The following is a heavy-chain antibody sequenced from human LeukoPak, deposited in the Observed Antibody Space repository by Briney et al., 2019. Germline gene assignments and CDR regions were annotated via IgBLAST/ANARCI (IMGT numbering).Heavy chain of an antibody. D-gene: IGHD3-10*01. Sequence: GGSLRLSCAASGFSFSNYVMHWVRQAPGKGLEWVAIISYDGSNKYYADSVKGRFTISRDNSKTTLYLQMNSLRLEDTAVYYCARARQWFGEGFDCWGQGSLVTVSS. CDR1: GFSFSNYV. CDR2: ISYDGSNK. J-gene: IGHJ4*02. CDR3: ARARQWFGEGFDC. V-gene: IGHV3-30*04.